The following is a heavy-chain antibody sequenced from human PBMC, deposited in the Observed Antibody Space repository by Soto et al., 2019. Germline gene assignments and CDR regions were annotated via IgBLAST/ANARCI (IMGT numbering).Heavy chain of an antibody. CDR3: AGGPGIAAAARGY. CDR2: MNHSGNS. V-gene: IGHV4-34*01. J-gene: IGHJ4*02. Sequence: SETLSLTCGVYGGSFSDYFWSWIRQPPGKGLEWIGEMNHSGNSNYNPSLESRATISVDTSKRQFSLKLTSVTAADTAVYYCAGGPGIAAAARGYWGQGIPVTVS. D-gene: IGHD6-13*01. CDR1: GGSFSDYF.